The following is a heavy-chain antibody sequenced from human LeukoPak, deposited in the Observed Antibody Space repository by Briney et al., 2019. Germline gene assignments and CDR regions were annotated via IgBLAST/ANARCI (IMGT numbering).Heavy chain of an antibody. CDR2: IYDSGSA. J-gene: IGHJ6*03. D-gene: IGHD3-3*01. Sequence: SETLSLTCTVSGSISGYYWSWIRQPPGKGLEWIGFIYDSGSANYKSSLKSRVTMTVDTSKNQVSLKLNSVTAADTAVYYCARVLQNYYHMDVWGKGTTVTVSS. V-gene: IGHV4-59*01. CDR1: GSISGYY. CDR3: ARVLQNYYHMDV.